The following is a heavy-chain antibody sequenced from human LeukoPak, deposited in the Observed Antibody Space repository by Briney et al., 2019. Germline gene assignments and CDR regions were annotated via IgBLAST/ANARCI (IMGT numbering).Heavy chain of an antibody. D-gene: IGHD6-19*01. Sequence: PSETLSLTCAVYGGSFSGYYWSWIRQPPGKGLEWIGEINHSGSTNYNPSLKSRVTISVDTSKNQFSLKLSSVTAADTAVYYCGRGLGAVRIAVAGTFGYWGQGTLVTVSS. J-gene: IGHJ4*02. V-gene: IGHV4-34*01. CDR1: GGSFSGYY. CDR2: INHSGST. CDR3: GRGLGAVRIAVAGTFGY.